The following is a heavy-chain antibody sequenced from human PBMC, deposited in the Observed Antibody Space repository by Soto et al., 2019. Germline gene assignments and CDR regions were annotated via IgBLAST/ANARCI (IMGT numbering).Heavy chain of an antibody. CDR3: AREVDTAMAAGWFDP. J-gene: IGHJ5*02. CDR1: GGSISSSNW. D-gene: IGHD5-18*01. Sequence: QVQLQESGPGLVKPSGTLSLTCAVSGGSISSSNWWSWVRQPPGKGLEWIGEIYHSGSTNYNPSLKSRVTISVDTSKNQFSLKLSSVTAADTAVYYCAREVDTAMAAGWFDPWGQGTLVTVSS. V-gene: IGHV4-4*02. CDR2: IYHSGST.